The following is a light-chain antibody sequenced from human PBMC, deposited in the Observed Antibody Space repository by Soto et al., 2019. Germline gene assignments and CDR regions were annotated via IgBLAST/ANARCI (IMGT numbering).Light chain of an antibody. Sequence: QSVLTQPASVSGSPGQSITISCTGTSSDVGGYNYVSWYQQHPGKAPKLMIYEVRNRPSGVSNRFSGSKSGNTASLTISGPQAEDGADYYCSSYTTSRTYVVFGGGTKLTVL. CDR3: SSYTTSRTYVV. J-gene: IGLJ2*01. CDR2: EVR. V-gene: IGLV2-14*01. CDR1: SSDVGGYNY.